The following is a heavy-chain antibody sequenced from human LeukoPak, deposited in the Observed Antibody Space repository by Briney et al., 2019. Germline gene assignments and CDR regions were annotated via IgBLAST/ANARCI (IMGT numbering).Heavy chain of an antibody. CDR1: GGSFSDYY. CDR2: INHSGST. V-gene: IGHV4-34*01. Sequence: SETLSLTRAVYGGSFSDYYWTWIRQPPGKGLEWIGEINHSGSTNYNPSLKSRVTISVDTSKNQFSLRLSSVTAADTAVYYCARESPPLDWGQGTLVTVSS. D-gene: IGHD6-13*01. CDR3: ARESPPLD. J-gene: IGHJ4*02.